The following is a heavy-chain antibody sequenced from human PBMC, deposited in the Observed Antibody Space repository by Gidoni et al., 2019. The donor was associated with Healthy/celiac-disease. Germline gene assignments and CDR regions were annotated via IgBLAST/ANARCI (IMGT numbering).Heavy chain of an antibody. Sequence: QVQLVESGGGVVQPGRSLSLSCAASGFTFSSYAMHGVRQAPGTGRGWVAVISYDGSNKYYADSVKGRFTISRDNSKNTLYLQMNSLRAEDTAVYYCARVGVPLVLRYFDWLLLFDYWGQGTLVTVSS. CDR3: ARVGVPLVLRYFDWLLLFDY. D-gene: IGHD3-9*01. CDR1: GFTFSSYA. CDR2: ISYDGSNK. V-gene: IGHV3-30-3*01. J-gene: IGHJ4*02.